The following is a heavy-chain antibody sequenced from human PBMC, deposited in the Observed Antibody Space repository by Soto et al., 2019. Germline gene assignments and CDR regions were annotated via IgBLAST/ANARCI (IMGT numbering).Heavy chain of an antibody. J-gene: IGHJ5*02. D-gene: IGHD1-26*01. CDR2: ISSSPSYT. V-gene: IGHV3-21*01. CDR1: GFTFSAYS. Sequence: PGGSLRLSCAASGFTFSAYSMNWVRQAPGKGLEWVSSISSSPSYTYYADSVKGRFTISRDNAKNSLFLQMSSLRAEDTAVYYCARDTTFGGSYSPWFDPWGQGTLVTVSS. CDR3: ARDTTFGGSYSPWFDP.